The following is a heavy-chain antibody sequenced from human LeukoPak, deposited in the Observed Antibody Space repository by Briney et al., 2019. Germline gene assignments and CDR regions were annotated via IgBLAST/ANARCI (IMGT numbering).Heavy chain of an antibody. J-gene: IGHJ6*03. CDR3: ARRKVRDGSFKGIPNAYYYYMDV. CDR1: GFTFSSYG. Sequence: PGGSLRLSCAASGFTFSSYGMHWVRQAPGKGLEWVAFIRYDGSNKYYADSVKGRFTISRDNSKNTLYLQMNSLRAEDTAVYYCARRKVRDGSFKGIPNAYYYYMDVWGKGTTVTVSS. V-gene: IGHV3-30*02. CDR2: IRYDGSNK.